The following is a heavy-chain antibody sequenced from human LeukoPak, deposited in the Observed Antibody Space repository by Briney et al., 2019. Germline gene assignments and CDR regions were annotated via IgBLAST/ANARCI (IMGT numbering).Heavy chain of an antibody. J-gene: IGHJ3*02. CDR3: AKDENSDAFDI. V-gene: IGHV3-48*03. CDR1: GFTFSSYE. Sequence: GSLRLSCAASGFTFSSYEMNWVRQAPGKGLEWVSYISSSGSTIYYADSVKGRFTISRDNSKNTLYLQMNSLRAEDTAVYYCAKDENSDAFDIWGQGTMVTVSS. CDR2: ISSSGSTI.